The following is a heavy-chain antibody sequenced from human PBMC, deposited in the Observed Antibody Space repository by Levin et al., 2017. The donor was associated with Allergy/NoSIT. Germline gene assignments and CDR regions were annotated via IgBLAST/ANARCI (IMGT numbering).Heavy chain of an antibody. CDR3: ARGPIVATIRSGPHYYMDV. D-gene: IGHD5-12*01. CDR2: IIPIFGTA. J-gene: IGHJ6*03. Sequence: EASVKVSCKASGGTFSSYAISWVRQAPGQGLEWMGGIIPIFGTANYAQKFQGRVTITADESTSTAYMELSSLRSEDTAVYYCARGPIVATIRSGPHYYMDVWGKGTTVTVSS. V-gene: IGHV1-69*13. CDR1: GGTFSSYA.